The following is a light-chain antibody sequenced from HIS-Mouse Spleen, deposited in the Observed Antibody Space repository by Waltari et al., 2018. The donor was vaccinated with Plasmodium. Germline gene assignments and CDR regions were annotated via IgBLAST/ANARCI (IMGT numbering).Light chain of an antibody. CDR2: AAS. J-gene: IGKJ2*01. CDR1: QGIRND. Sequence: AIQMTPPPPSLSASVGDRVTITCRASQGIRNDLGWYQQKPGKAPKLLISAASSLQSGVPSRFSGSGSGTDFTLTISSLQPEDFATYYCLQDYNYPYTFGQGTKLEIK. CDR3: LQDYNYPYT. V-gene: IGKV1-6*01.